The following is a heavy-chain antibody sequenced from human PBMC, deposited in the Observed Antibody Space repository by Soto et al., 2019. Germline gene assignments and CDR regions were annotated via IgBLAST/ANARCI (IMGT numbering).Heavy chain of an antibody. CDR3: AKEGGAAAPGDYYYYYGMDV. D-gene: IGHD6-25*01. CDR1: GFTFSSYG. Sequence: PGGSLRLSCAASGFTFSSYGMHWVRQAPGKGLEWVAVISYDGSNKYYADSVKGRFTISRDNSKNTLYLQMNSLRAEDTAVYYCAKEGGAAAPGDYYYYYGMDVWGQGTTVTVSS. CDR2: ISYDGSNK. V-gene: IGHV3-30*18. J-gene: IGHJ6*02.